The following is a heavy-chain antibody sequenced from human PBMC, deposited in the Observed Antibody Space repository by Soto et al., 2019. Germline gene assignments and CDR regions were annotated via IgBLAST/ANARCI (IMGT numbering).Heavy chain of an antibody. J-gene: IGHJ5*02. V-gene: IGHV4-31*03. Sequence: SETLSLTCTVSGGSSSSGGYYWSWIRQHPGKGLEWIGFIYYSGSTYYNPSLKSRVTISVDTSKNQFSLKLSSVTAADTAVYFCARDILGYCSSTRLYERLRNWFDPWGQGTLVTVSS. D-gene: IGHD2-2*01. CDR1: GGSSSSGGYY. CDR2: IYYSGST. CDR3: ARDILGYCSSTRLYERLRNWFDP.